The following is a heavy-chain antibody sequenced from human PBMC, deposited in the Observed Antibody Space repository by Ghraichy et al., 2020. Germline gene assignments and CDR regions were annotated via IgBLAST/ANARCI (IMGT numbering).Heavy chain of an antibody. CDR1: GFTFDDYT. J-gene: IGHJ1*01. CDR2: ISWDGGST. D-gene: IGHD6-19*01. V-gene: IGHV3-43*01. Sequence: LSLTCAASGFTFDDYTMHWVRQAPGKGLEWVSLISWDGGSTYYADSVKGRFTISRDNSKNSLYLQMNSLRTEDTALYYCAKDKAVAGTAEYFQHWGQGTLVTVSS. CDR3: AKDKAVAGTAEYFQH.